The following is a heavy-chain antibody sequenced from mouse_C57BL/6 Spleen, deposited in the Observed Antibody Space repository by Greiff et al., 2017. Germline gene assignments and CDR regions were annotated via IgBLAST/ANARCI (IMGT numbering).Heavy chain of an antibody. CDR2: IYPGDGDT. V-gene: IGHV1-80*01. CDR3: ARKAFDY. CDR1: GYAFSSYW. Sequence: VQLQESGAELVKPGASLKISCTASGYAFSSYWMNWVKQRPGKGLEWIGQIYPGDGDTNYNGKFKGKATLTADKSYSTAYMELSSLTAEDSAVYCCARKAFDYWGQGTTLTVSS. J-gene: IGHJ2*01.